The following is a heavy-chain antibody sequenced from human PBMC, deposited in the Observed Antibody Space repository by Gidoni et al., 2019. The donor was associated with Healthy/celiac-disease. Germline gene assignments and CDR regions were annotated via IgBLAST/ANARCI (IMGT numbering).Heavy chain of an antibody. J-gene: IGHJ4*02. CDR3: ARGTGLGYCSSTSCYSFDY. D-gene: IGHD2-2*01. V-gene: IGHV4-34*01. CDR1: GGSFSGYY. CDR2: INHSGST. Sequence: QVQLQQWGAGLLKPSETLSLTCAVYGGSFSGYYWSWIRQPPGKGLEWIGEINHSGSTNYNPSLKSRVTISVDTSKNQFSLKLSSVTAADTAVYYCARGTGLGYCSSTSCYSFDYWGQGTLVTVSS.